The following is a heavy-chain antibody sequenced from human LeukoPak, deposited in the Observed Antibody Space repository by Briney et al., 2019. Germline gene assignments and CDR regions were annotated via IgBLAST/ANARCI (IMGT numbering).Heavy chain of an antibody. CDR3: ARVGSRGYYFDY. CDR1: GFTFSDYY. J-gene: IGHJ4*02. V-gene: IGHV3-11*06. CDR2: ISGSSTYT. D-gene: IGHD1-26*01. Sequence: GGSLRLSCASSGFTFSDYYMSWIRQAPGKGLEWVSHISGSSTYTNYADSVKGRFTISRDNTNNSLYLQMNSLTAEDTAVFYCARVGSRGYYFDYWGQGTLVSVSS.